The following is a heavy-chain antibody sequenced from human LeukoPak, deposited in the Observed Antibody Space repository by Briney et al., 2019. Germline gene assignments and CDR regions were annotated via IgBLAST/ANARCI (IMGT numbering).Heavy chain of an antibody. D-gene: IGHD6-13*01. CDR3: ARGGIAALVYYYGMDV. Sequence: GASVTVSFKASGYTFTSYGISWVRQAPGQGLEWMGWISAYNGNTNYAQKLQGRVTMTTDTSTSTAYMELRSLRSDDTAVYYCARGGIAALVYYYGMDVWGQGTTVTVSS. J-gene: IGHJ6*02. CDR2: ISAYNGNT. V-gene: IGHV1-18*01. CDR1: GYTFTSYG.